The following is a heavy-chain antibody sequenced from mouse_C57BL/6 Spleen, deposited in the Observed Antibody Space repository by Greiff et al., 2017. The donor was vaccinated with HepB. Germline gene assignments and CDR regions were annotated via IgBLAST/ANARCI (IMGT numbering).Heavy chain of an antibody. CDR1: GYSFTGYY. CDR2: INPSTGGT. D-gene: IGHD2-1*01. V-gene: IGHV1-42*01. CDR3: AREYYGNPFAY. Sequence: EVMLVESGPELVKPGASVKISCKASGYSFTGYYMNWVKQSPEKSLEWIGEINPSTGGTTYNQKFKAKATLTVDKSSSTAYMQLKSLTSEDSAVYYCAREYYGNPFAYWGQGTLVTVSA. J-gene: IGHJ3*01.